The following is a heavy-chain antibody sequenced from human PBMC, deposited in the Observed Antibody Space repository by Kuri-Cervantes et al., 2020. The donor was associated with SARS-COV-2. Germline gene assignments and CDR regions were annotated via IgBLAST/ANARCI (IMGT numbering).Heavy chain of an antibody. D-gene: IGHD5-24*01. J-gene: IGHJ4*02. CDR1: GFTFSNAW. CDR2: IKSKTDGGTT. V-gene: IGHV3-15*07. Sequence: GESLKISCAASGFTFSNAWMNWVRQAPGKGLEWVGRIKSKTDGGTTDYAAPVKGRFTISRDDSKNTLYLQMNSLKTEDTAVYYCYGYNPSVGTDMIRFDFWGQGSLVTVSS. CDR3: YGYNPSVGTDMIRFDF.